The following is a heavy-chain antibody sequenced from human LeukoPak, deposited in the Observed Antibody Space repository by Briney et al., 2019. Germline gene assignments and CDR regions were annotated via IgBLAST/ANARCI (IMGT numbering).Heavy chain of an antibody. V-gene: IGHV1-46*01. CDR3: ARGLAYCGGDCYSGRPIYYFDY. J-gene: IGHJ4*02. Sequence: ASVKVSCKASGYTFTSYYMHGVRQAPGQGLEWMGRINPSGGSTSYAQKFQGRVTMTRDTSTSTVYMELSSLRSEDTAVYYCARGLAYCGGDCYSGRPIYYFDYWGQGTLVTVSS. D-gene: IGHD2-21*02. CDR1: GYTFTSYY. CDR2: INPSGGST.